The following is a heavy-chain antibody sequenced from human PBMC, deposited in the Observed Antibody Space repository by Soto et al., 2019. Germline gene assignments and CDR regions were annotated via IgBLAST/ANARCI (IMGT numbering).Heavy chain of an antibody. CDR2: ISYDGSNK. CDR3: AQALHGAVDALHAFAI. V-gene: IGHV3-30*18. J-gene: IGHJ3*02. D-gene: IGHD6-19*01. Sequence: RLSWGASGCTFSDYGGHWVRQAPGKGLEWVAGISYDGSNKYYADSVKVRFTISTDNSKNTLYLQMNSLRGEATAVYFCAQALHGAVDALHAFAIWGHGTMVPVS. CDR1: GCTFSDYG.